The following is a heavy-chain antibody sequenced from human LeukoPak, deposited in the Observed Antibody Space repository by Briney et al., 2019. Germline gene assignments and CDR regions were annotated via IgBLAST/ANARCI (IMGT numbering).Heavy chain of an antibody. Sequence: QPGGSLRLSCAASGFTFDDYAMHWVRQAPGKGLEWVSGISWNSGSIGYADSVKGRFTISRDNAKNSLYLQMNSLRAEDTAVYYCARSDYGDYDHDYWGQGTLVTVSS. CDR3: ARSDYGDYDHDY. CDR2: ISWNSGSI. CDR1: GFTFDDYA. J-gene: IGHJ4*02. V-gene: IGHV3-9*01. D-gene: IGHD4-17*01.